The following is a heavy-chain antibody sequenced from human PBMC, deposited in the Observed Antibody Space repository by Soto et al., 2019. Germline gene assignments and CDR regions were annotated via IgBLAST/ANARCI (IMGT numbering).Heavy chain of an antibody. CDR1: GYTFTSYA. Sequence: ASVKVSCKASGYTFTSYAMDWVRQGPGQRMERMGWIKAGNGNTKYSQKFQGRVTITRDTSASTAYRELSSLRSEDTAVYYCARDILFDYRGRGTPVTVSS. D-gene: IGHD2-15*01. J-gene: IGHJ4*03. CDR2: IKAGNGNT. V-gene: IGHV1-3*01. CDR3: ARDILFDY.